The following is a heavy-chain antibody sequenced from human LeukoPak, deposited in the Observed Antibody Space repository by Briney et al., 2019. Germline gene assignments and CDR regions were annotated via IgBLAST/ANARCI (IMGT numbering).Heavy chain of an antibody. J-gene: IGHJ5*02. D-gene: IGHD1-1*01. CDR1: GASISSHY. V-gene: IGHV4-59*11. CDR2: IYSSGGT. CDR3: ARVSERRGWFDP. Sequence: SETLSLTCTVFGASISSHYWSWIRQSPGKGLEWIGDIYSSGGTNYRASLDSRVTISLDTSKSQFSLNLRSVTAADTAVYYGARVSERRGWFDPWGQGTLVTVSS.